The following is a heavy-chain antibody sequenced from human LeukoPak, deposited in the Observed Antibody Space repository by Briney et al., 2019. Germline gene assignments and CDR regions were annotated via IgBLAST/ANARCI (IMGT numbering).Heavy chain of an antibody. CDR3: ARGRVAARPLDY. CDR1: GGSISSYY. CDR2: IYYSGST. V-gene: IGHV4-59*01. Sequence: PSETLSLTCTVSGGSISSYYWSWIRQPSGKGLEWIRYIYYSGSTNYNPSLKSRVTISVDTSKNQFSLKLSSVTAADTAVYYCARGRVAARPLDYWGQGTLVTVSS. J-gene: IGHJ4*02. D-gene: IGHD6-6*01.